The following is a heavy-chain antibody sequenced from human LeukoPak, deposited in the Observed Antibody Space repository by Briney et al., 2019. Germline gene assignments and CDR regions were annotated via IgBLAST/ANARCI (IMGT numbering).Heavy chain of an antibody. V-gene: IGHV4-61*02. CDR1: GGSISSGSYY. Sequence: SQTLSLTCTVSGGSISSGSYYWSWIRQPAGKGLEWIGRIYTSGSTNYNPSLKSRVTISVDTSKNQFSLKLSSVTAADTAVYYCAREFDRGNSGYDWDHDAFDIWGQGTMVTVSS. J-gene: IGHJ3*02. CDR3: AREFDRGNSGYDWDHDAFDI. CDR2: IYTSGST. D-gene: IGHD5-12*01.